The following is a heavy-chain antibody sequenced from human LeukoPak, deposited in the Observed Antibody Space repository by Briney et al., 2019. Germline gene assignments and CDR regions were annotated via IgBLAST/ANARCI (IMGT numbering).Heavy chain of an antibody. Sequence: GGSLRLSCAASGFTFSNYWMTWVRQAPGKGLEWVANINKDGSEKNYVDSVKGRFTISRDNAKNSLYLQINSLRADDTAVYYCARYQVVIDYWGQGTLVTVSA. CDR2: INKDGSEK. D-gene: IGHD2-2*01. V-gene: IGHV3-7*03. J-gene: IGHJ4*02. CDR1: GFTFSNYW. CDR3: ARYQVVIDY.